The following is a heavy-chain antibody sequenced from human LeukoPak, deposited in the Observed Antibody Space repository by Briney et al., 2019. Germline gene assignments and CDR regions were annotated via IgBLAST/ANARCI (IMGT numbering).Heavy chain of an antibody. J-gene: IGHJ4*02. CDR3: ARSRDYSSGWYLIFDY. V-gene: IGHV5-51*01. D-gene: IGHD6-19*01. Sequence: GESLQISCKGSGYSFTNYWIGWVRQMPGKGLEWMGIIYPGDSKTRYSPSFQGQVTISADKSISTAYLQWSSLKASDTAMYYCARSRDYSSGWYLIFDYWGQGTLVTVSS. CDR1: GYSFTNYW. CDR2: IYPGDSKT.